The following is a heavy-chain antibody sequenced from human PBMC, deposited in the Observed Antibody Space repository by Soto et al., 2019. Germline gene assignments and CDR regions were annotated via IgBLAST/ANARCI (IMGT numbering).Heavy chain of an antibody. V-gene: IGHV3-53*01. D-gene: IGHD3-3*01. J-gene: IGHJ6*02. CDR3: AREPPQYYDFWSGYYLHYGMDV. Sequence: GGSLRLSCAASGFTVSSNYMSWVRQAPGKGLEWVSVIYSGGSTYYADSVKGRFTISRDNSKNTLYLQMNSLRAEDTAVYYCAREPPQYYDFWSGYYLHYGMDVWGQGTTXTVSS. CDR2: IYSGGST. CDR1: GFTVSSNY.